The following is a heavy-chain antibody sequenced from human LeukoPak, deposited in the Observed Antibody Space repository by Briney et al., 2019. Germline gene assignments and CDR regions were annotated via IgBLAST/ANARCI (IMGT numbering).Heavy chain of an antibody. Sequence: SETLSLTSTVSGDSITSSRHYWGWIRQPPGKGLAWIGSIYYSGGTYYNPSLKSRVAISIDTSKNQFSLKLNSVTAADTAVYYCARLVRYCSSNSCYPFDYWGQGTLVTVSS. J-gene: IGHJ4*02. CDR3: ARLVRYCSSNSCYPFDY. D-gene: IGHD2-2*01. CDR1: GDSITSSRHY. CDR2: IYYSGGT. V-gene: IGHV4-39*01.